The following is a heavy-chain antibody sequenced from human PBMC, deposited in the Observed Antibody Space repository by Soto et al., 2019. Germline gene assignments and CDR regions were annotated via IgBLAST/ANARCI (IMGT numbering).Heavy chain of an antibody. CDR3: ARATSGSFDALDM. V-gene: IGHV3-33*01. D-gene: IGHD1-26*01. CDR1: GFTFGLYG. CDR2: IWYDGSIK. Sequence: QVQLVESGGGVVQPGRSLRLSCAASGFTFGLYGMHWVRQAPGKGLEWVAVIWYDGSIKYHADSVKGRFTISRDNSKNTVYLQMNSLRDEDTAVYYGARATSGSFDALDMWGQGKMVTVSS. J-gene: IGHJ3*02.